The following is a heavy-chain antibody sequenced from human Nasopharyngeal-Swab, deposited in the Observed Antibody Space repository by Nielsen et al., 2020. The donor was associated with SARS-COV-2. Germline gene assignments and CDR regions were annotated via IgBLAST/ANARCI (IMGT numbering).Heavy chain of an antibody. CDR2: ISYDGSKK. Sequence: GESLKISCAASGFTFSNYAMHWVRQAPGKGLEWVAVISYDGSKKYYADSVKGRFTISRDNSKNTLYLQMNSLRAEDTAVYYCARDQGSSWYTYYYYYGMDVWGQGTTVTVSS. V-gene: IGHV3-30-3*01. CDR3: ARDQGSSWYTYYYYYGMDV. J-gene: IGHJ6*02. D-gene: IGHD6-13*01. CDR1: GFTFSNYA.